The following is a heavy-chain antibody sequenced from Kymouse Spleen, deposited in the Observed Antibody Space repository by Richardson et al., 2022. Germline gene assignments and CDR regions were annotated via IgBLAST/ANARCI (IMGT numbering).Heavy chain of an antibody. J-gene: IGHJ6*02. CDR3: ARVGAVAGTNHYYGMDV. CDR1: GDSVSSNSAA. D-gene: IGHD6-19*01. V-gene: IGHV6-1*01. CDR2: TYYRSKWYN. Sequence: QVQLQQSGPGLVKPSQTLSLTCAISGDSVSSNSAAWNWIRQSPSRGLEWLGRTYYRSKWYNDYAVSVKSRITINPDTSKNQFSLQLNSVTPEDTAVYYCARVGAVAGTNHYYGMDVWGQGTTVTVSS.